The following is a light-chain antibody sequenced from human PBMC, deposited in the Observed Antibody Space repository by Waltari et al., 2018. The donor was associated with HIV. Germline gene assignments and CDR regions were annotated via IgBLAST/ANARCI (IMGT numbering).Light chain of an antibody. Sequence: QSALTQPASVSGSPGQSVTISCTGHTIHYHSVSWYQQHPAKAPLLIIFDVTYRPSGVSNRFSGSKSGNTASLTISGLQGEDEADYYCSSYAASGSVIFGGGTNLTVL. V-gene: IGLV2-14*03. CDR2: DVT. CDR3: SSYAASGSVI. J-gene: IGLJ2*01. CDR1: TIHYHS.